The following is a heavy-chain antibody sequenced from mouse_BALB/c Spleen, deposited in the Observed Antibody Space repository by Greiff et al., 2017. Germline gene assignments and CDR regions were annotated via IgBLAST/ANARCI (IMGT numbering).Heavy chain of an antibody. Sequence: QVQLQQSGAELARPGASVKLSCKASGYTFTSYWMQWVKQRPGQGLEWIGAIYPGDGDTRYTQKFKGKATLTADKSSSTAYMQLSSLASEDSAVYYCAKAGDFPTPHFDYWGQGTTLTVSS. CDR3: AKAGDFPTPHFDY. CDR1: GYTFTSYW. V-gene: IGHV1-87*01. CDR2: IYPGDGDT. J-gene: IGHJ2*01. D-gene: IGHD2-10*01.